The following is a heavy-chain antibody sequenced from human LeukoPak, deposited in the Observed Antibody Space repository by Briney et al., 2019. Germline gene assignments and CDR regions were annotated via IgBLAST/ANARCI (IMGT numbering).Heavy chain of an antibody. CDR1: SGSFSDYY. Sequence: KPSETLSLTCAVYSGSFSDYYWSWMRQPPGKGLEWIGEINHSGSTNYNPSLKSRVTISVDTSKNQFSLKLSSVTAADTAVYYCAYSSGYQQHWGQGTLVTVSS. J-gene: IGHJ1*01. CDR3: AYSSGYQQH. CDR2: INHSGST. D-gene: IGHD3-22*01. V-gene: IGHV4-34*01.